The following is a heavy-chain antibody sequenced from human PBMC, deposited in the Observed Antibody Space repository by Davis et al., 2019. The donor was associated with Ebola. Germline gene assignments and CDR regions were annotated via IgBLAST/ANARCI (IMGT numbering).Heavy chain of an antibody. CDR1: GGPISSGGYS. CDR3: ARVLVPGRWFDP. J-gene: IGHJ5*02. D-gene: IGHD2-2*01. CDR2: IYHSGST. Sequence: LRPPCAVPGGPISSGGYSWSSTRQPPGKGLEWIGYIYHSGSTHYNPSLKSRVTISVDRSKNQFSRKLSSVTAADTAVYYCARVLVPGRWFDPWGQGTLVTDSS. V-gene: IGHV4-30-2*01.